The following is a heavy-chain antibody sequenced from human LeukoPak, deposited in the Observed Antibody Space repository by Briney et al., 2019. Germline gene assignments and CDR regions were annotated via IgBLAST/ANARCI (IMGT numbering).Heavy chain of an antibody. Sequence: GGSLRLSCAASGFSVSSNYMSWVRQAPGKGLEWVAVIYNSGTTKCADSVKGRFTIARDSSKNTLYLQMNSLRAEDAAVYYCARGWEWWDYWGQGTLVTVSS. CDR1: GFSVSSNY. J-gene: IGHJ4*02. V-gene: IGHV3-53*01. D-gene: IGHD2-15*01. CDR3: ARGWEWWDY. CDR2: IYNSGTT.